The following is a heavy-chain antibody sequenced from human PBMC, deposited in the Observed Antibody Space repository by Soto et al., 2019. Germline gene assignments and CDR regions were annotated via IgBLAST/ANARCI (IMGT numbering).Heavy chain of an antibody. D-gene: IGHD2-15*01. Sequence: QVQLVESGGGVVQPGRSLRLSCAASGFTFSSYAMHWVRQAPGKGLEWVSVISYDGSNKYYADSVKGRFTISRDNSKNTLYLQMNSIRAEDTSVYYCARVHSSSGLAHLAYWGQGTLVTVSS. V-gene: IGHV3-30-3*01. CDR3: ARVHSSSGLAHLAY. J-gene: IGHJ4*02. CDR2: ISYDGSNK. CDR1: GFTFSSYA.